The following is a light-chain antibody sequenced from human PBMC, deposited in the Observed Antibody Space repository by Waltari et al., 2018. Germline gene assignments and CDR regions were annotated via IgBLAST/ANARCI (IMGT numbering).Light chain of an antibody. V-gene: IGKV1-39*01. CDR3: QQGYMTPRT. CDR1: QSVRNF. CDR2: ATS. Sequence: IQMTQSPSSLSASVGDRVTITCRASQSVRNFLNWYQQEPGKAPKLLIYATSSLQTGVPSRFSGSGSGTDFTLSISSLQPEDFAIYFCQQGYMTPRTFGQGTKVEIK. J-gene: IGKJ1*01.